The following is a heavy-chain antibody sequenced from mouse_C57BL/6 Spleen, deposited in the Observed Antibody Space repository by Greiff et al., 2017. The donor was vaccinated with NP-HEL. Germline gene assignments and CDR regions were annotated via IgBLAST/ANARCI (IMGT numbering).Heavy chain of an antibody. CDR2: FYPGSGSI. J-gene: IGHJ4*01. CDR1: GYTFTAYT. D-gene: IGHD1-1*01. Sequence: QVQLQQSGAELVKPGASVKLSCKASGYTFTAYTIHWVKQRSGQGLEWIGWFYPGSGSIKYNEKFKDKATLTEDKSSSTVYMELSRLTSEDSAVYFCARHEGNYYGSYYYAMDYWGQGTSVTVSS. CDR3: ARHEGNYYGSYYYAMDY. V-gene: IGHV1-62-2*01.